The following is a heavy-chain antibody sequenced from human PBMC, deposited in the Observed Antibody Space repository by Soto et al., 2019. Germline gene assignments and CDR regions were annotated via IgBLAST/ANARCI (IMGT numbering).Heavy chain of an antibody. CDR1: GGSISSGGYY. J-gene: IGHJ4*02. D-gene: IGHD3-22*01. CDR2: IYYSGST. V-gene: IGHV4-31*03. Sequence: SETLSLTCTVSGGSISSGGYYWSWIRQHPGKGLEWIGYIYYSGSTYYNPSLKSRVTISVDTPKNQFSLKLSSVTAADAAVYYCANGPYDSSGYSLYYWGQGTLVTVSS. CDR3: ANGPYDSSGYSLYY.